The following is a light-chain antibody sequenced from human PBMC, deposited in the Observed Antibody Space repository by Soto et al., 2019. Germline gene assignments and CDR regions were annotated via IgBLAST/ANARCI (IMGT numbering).Light chain of an antibody. CDR1: QDIRND. Sequence: AFQMTQSPSSLSASVGDRVTITCRASQDIRNDLGWYQQKPGKAPRLLIYAASSLQSGVPSRFSGSGSGTDFTLTISSLQSEDFATYYCLQDFSFPWTFGQGTKVEIK. V-gene: IGKV1-6*01. J-gene: IGKJ1*01. CDR3: LQDFSFPWT. CDR2: AAS.